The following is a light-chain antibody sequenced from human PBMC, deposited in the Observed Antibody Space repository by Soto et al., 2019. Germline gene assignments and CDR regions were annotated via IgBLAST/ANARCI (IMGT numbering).Light chain of an antibody. CDR2: DAS. CDR3: QQRSDWRYS. CDR1: QSVTSY. J-gene: IGKJ2*03. V-gene: IGKV3-11*01. Sequence: EIVLLQSPATLSLSPGERATLSCRGSQSVTSYLAWYQQKPGQVPRLLIYDASNSSTGIPARFSGSGSGTDFTLSISTLEPEDFAVYYCQQRSDWRYSFGQGTKLEI.